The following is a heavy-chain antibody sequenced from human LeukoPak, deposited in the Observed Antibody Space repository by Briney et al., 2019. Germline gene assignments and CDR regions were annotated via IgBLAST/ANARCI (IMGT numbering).Heavy chain of an antibody. V-gene: IGHV3-23*01. D-gene: IGHD6-19*01. CDR2: VSLDGATT. J-gene: IGHJ4*02. CDR3: AKDLDGSGMYGGLDY. CDR1: GFTFSSYA. Sequence: GGSLRLSCAASGFTFSSYAMSWVRQAPGKGLEWVSGVSLDGATTYYAGSVEGRFTISRDNSKNTLYLQMNSLRADDTAVYYCAKDLDGSGMYGGLDYWGQGILVTVSS.